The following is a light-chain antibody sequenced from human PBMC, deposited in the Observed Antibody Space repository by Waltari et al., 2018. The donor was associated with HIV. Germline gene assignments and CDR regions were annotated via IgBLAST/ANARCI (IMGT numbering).Light chain of an antibody. J-gene: IGKJ3*01. Sequence: ETVMTQSPATLSVSPVERATLSCRASQSVSSRLAWYQQKPGQAPRLLSYAASTRATGVPSRFSGSGSGTQFTLTISGLQSEDFAVYYCQQYVDWPAFTFGPGTKVDIK. CDR3: QQYVDWPAFT. V-gene: IGKV3-15*01. CDR2: AAS. CDR1: QSVSSR.